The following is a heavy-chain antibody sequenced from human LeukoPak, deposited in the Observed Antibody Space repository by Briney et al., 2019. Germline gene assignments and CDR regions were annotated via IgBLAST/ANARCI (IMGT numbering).Heavy chain of an antibody. CDR2: ISADYGNT. J-gene: IGHJ3*02. CDR1: GYTFTSYG. CDR3: ARWRTYCSGGSCYLGAFDI. V-gene: IGHV1-18*01. D-gene: IGHD2-15*01. Sequence: GASVKVSCKASGYTFTSYGITWVRQAPGQGLEWMGWISADYGNTNYAQKFQGRVTMTRDTSTSTVYMEMRSLRSEDTAVYYCARWRTYCSGGSCYLGAFDIWGQGTMVTVSS.